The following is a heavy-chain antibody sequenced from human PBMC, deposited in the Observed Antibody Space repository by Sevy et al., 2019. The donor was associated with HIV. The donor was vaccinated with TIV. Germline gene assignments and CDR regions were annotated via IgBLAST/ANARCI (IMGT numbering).Heavy chain of an antibody. CDR2: IYSGGNT. V-gene: IGHV3-53*01. J-gene: IGHJ3*01. D-gene: IGHD3-22*01. CDR3: ARDPDSSLDAFDL. CDR1: GFSVSAKH. Sequence: GGSLRLSCAASGFSVSAKHMNWVRQAPGRGLEWVSVIYSGGNTYYADSVKGRSTISRDDSKNTLYLQLNSLRADDTAVYYCARDPDSSLDAFDLWGQGTMVTVSS.